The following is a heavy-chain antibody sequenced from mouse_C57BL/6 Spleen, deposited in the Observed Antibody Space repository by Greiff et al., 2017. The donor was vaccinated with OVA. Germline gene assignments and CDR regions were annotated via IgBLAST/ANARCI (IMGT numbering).Heavy chain of an antibody. CDR3: TTGRDPFAY. J-gene: IGHJ3*01. CDR2: IDPENGDT. Sequence: VQLQQSGAELVRPGASVKLSCTASGFNIKDDYMHWVKQRPEQGLEWIGWIDPENGDTEYASKFQGKATITADTSSNTAYLQLSSLTSEDTAVYYCTTGRDPFAYWGQGTLVTVSA. V-gene: IGHV14-4*01. CDR1: GFNIKDDY.